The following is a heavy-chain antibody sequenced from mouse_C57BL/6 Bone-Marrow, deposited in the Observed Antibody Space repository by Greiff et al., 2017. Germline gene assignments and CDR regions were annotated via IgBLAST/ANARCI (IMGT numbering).Heavy chain of an antibody. CDR1: GFTFSSYG. J-gene: IGHJ2*01. D-gene: IGHD1-1*01. Sequence: DVQLVESGGDLVKPGGSLKLSCAASGFTFSSYGMSWVRQTPDKRLEWVATISSGGSYTYYPDSVKGRFTISRDNAKNTLYLQMSSLKSEDTAMYYCARPYYGSSLFDYWGQGTTLTVSS. V-gene: IGHV5-6*01. CDR2: ISSGGSYT. CDR3: ARPYYGSSLFDY.